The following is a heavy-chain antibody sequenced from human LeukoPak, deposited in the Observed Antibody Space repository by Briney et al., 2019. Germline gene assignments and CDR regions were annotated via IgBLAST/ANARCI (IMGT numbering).Heavy chain of an antibody. CDR3: ARITMVRGVITRIDY. CDR2: ISAYNGNT. V-gene: IGHV1-18*04. CDR1: GYTFTSYG. D-gene: IGHD3-10*01. J-gene: IGHJ4*02. Sequence: ASVRVSCKASGYTFTSYGISWLRQAPGQGLEWMGWISAYNGNTNYAQKLQGRVTMTTDTSTSTAYMELRSLRPDDTAVYYCARITMVRGVITRIDYWGQGTLVTVSS.